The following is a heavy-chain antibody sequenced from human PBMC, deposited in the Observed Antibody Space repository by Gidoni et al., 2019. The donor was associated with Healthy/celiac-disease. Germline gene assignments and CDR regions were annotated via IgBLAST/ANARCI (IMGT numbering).Heavy chain of an antibody. V-gene: IGHV3-48*04. CDR2: ISSSSSTI. Sequence: EVQLVESGGGLVQPGGSLRLSCAAFGFTFSSYSMNWVRPAPGKGLEWVSYISSSSSTIYYADSVKGRFTISRDNAKNSLYLQMNSLRAEDTAVYYCASFYYDSSGYYVNSFDYWGQGTLVTVSS. CDR3: ASFYYDSSGYYVNSFDY. D-gene: IGHD3-22*01. CDR1: GFTFSSYS. J-gene: IGHJ4*02.